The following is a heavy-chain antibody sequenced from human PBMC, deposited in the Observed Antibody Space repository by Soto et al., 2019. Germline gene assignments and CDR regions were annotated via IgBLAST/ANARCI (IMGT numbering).Heavy chain of an antibody. D-gene: IGHD6-19*01. Sequence: ASVKVSCQDSGYTFNSYSMPWVRPAPGKRLEGMGWINAGNGNTKYSQKFQGRVTITRDTSASTAYMELSSLRSEDTAVYYCARGVAGPLHWFDPWGQGTLVTVSS. J-gene: IGHJ5*02. CDR2: INAGNGNT. V-gene: IGHV1-3*01. CDR3: ARGVAGPLHWFDP. CDR1: GYTFNSYS.